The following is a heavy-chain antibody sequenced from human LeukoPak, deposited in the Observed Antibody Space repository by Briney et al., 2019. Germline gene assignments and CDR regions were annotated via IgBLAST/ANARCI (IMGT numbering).Heavy chain of an antibody. V-gene: IGHV1-18*01. CDR1: DYTFTSYG. CDR2: ISAYNGNT. J-gene: IGHJ5*02. CDR3: ARVGSTVTTSLFDP. D-gene: IGHD4-11*01. Sequence: ASVKVSCKASDYTFTSYGISWVRQAPGQGLEWMGWISAYNGNTNYAQKLQGRVTMTTDTSTSTAYMELRSLRSDDTAVYYCARVGSTVTTSLFDPWGQGTLVTVSS.